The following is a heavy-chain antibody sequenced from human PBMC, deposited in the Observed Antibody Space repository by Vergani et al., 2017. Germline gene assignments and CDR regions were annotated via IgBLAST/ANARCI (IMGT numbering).Heavy chain of an antibody. Sequence: QVKLQESGPGLVKPSETLSLTCTVSGASVNSYYWSWIRQPPGKGLEWMGYVSFREDTLYDPSVKGRMTISLNTSSNQFSLYLTSVTAADTAVYYCARSIGYCAGATCRAYYFDHWGQGTRVTVSS. CDR1: GASVNSYY. CDR3: ARSIGYCAGATCRAYYFDH. D-gene: IGHD2-21*01. J-gene: IGHJ5*02. V-gene: IGHV4-59*02. CDR2: VSFREDT.